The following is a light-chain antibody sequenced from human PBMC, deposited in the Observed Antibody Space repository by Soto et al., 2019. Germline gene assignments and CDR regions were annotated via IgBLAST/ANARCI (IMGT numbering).Light chain of an antibody. CDR1: QRISSW. CDR3: QQYNSYLWT. J-gene: IGKJ1*01. CDR2: DAS. Sequence: DIQMTQSPSTLSASVGDRVTITCRASQRISSWLAWYQQKPGKAPKLLIYDASSLESGVPSRFSGSGSGTELTLHISSLQPDDFAPYCCQQYNSYLWTFGQGTPVAIK. V-gene: IGKV1-5*01.